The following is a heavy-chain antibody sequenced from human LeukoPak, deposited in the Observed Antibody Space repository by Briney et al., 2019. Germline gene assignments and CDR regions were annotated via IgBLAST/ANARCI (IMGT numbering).Heavy chain of an antibody. CDR3: AKDRPNYHESNGHYYRPNGDY. CDR2: ITSSGNVT. V-gene: IGHV3-23*01. Sequence: GGSLRLSCAASGFTFNIYAMSWVRQAPGKGLEWVSSITSSGNVTFYADSVKDRFTISRDNSKNTLYLQMSRLRAEDTAVYYCAKDRPNYHESNGHYYRPNGDYWGQGTLVTVSS. D-gene: IGHD3-22*01. J-gene: IGHJ4*02. CDR1: GFTFNIYA.